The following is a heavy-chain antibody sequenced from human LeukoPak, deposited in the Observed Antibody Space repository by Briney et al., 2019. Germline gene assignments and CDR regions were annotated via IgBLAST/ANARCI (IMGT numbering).Heavy chain of an antibody. CDR1: GGTFSSYA. D-gene: IGHD4-23*01. CDR3: ARARYGGNSEVGDY. J-gene: IGHJ4*02. V-gene: IGHV1-69*13. Sequence: SVKVSCKASGGTFSSYAISWVRQAPGQGLEWMGGIIPIFGTANYAQKFQGRVTITADESTSTAYMELRSLRSDDTAVFYCARARYGGNSEVGDYWGQGTLVTVSS. CDR2: IIPIFGTA.